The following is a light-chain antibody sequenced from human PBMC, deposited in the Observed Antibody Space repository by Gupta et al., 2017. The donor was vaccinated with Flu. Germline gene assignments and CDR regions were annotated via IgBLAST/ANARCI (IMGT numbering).Light chain of an antibody. CDR2: KAS. CDR3: QHYSSYPRT. CDR1: QSISTW. J-gene: IGKJ1*01. V-gene: IGKV1-5*03. Sequence: EIQMIQSPSTLSASVGDTVTITCRASQSISTWLAWYQHKPGKAPKVLINKASTVESGVPSRFSGSGYGTEFTLTVSALQPDDFATYYCQHYSSYPRTFGQGTKVEIK.